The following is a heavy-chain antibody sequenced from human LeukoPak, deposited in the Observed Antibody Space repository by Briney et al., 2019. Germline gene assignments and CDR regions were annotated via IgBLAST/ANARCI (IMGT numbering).Heavy chain of an antibody. Sequence: PSETLSLTCAVYGGSFSGYYWSWIRQPPGKGLEWIGDINHSGSTNYNPSLKSRVTTSVDTSKNQFSLKLSSVTAADTAVYFCARGYDSSGYVYYFYYLDVWGKGTTVTVSS. CDR1: GGSFSGYY. V-gene: IGHV4-34*01. CDR2: INHSGST. CDR3: ARGYDSSGYVYYFYYLDV. J-gene: IGHJ6*03. D-gene: IGHD3-22*01.